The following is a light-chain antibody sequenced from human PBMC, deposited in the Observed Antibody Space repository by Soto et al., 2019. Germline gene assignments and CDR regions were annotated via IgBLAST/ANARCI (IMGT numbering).Light chain of an antibody. CDR3: KSYTSKATGV. V-gene: IGLV2-14*01. CDR1: SSDVGGYNY. Sequence: QSALTQPASVSGSPGQSITISCTGTSSDVGGYNYVSWYQQHPGKAPKLIIYEVSNRPSGVSKRFSGSKSGNTASLTISGLQAEGEADYYCKSYTSKATGVFGTGIKLTVL. J-gene: IGLJ1*01. CDR2: EVS.